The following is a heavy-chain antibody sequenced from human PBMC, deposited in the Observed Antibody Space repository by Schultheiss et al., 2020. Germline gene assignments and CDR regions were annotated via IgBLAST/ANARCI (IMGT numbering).Heavy chain of an antibody. V-gene: IGHV3-21*01. D-gene: IGHD5-18*01. CDR3: ARDMGTAMVTWYFDY. CDR1: GFTFSSYS. CDR2: ISSSSSYI. Sequence: GGSLRLSCAASGFTFSSYSMNWVRQAPGKGLEWVSSISSSSSYIYYADSVKGRFTISRDNAKNSLYLQMNSLRAEDTAVYYCARDMGTAMVTWYFDYWGQGTLVNVYS. J-gene: IGHJ4*02.